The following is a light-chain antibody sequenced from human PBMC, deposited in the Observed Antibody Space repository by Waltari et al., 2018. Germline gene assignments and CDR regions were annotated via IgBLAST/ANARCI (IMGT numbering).Light chain of an antibody. CDR1: QSISSY. CDR3: QQSYSMYT. J-gene: IGKJ2*01. V-gene: IGKV1-39*01. CDR2: AAS. Sequence: DIQMTHSPSSLSASVGARVTITCRASQSISSYLNWYQQKPGKAPKLLIYAASSLQSGVPSRFSGSGSGTDFTLTISSLQPEDFATYYCQQSYSMYTFGQGTKLEIK.